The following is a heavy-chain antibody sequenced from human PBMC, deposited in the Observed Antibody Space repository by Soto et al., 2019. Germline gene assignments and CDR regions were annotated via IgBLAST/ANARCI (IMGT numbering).Heavy chain of an antibody. CDR2: INARGKYV. Sequence: QEQLVESGGGLVKPGGSLRLSCTASGFRFSDSYMTWIRQAPGKGLEGLSYINARGKYVQYVDSVRGRFTVSRDNAKNTLLLQINNLRVEETAAYYCSTTDGAGPSGQFNLWGRGTLVTVSS. D-gene: IGHD1-26*01. CDR1: GFRFSDSY. J-gene: IGHJ2*01. CDR3: STTDGAGPSGQFNL. V-gene: IGHV3-11*01.